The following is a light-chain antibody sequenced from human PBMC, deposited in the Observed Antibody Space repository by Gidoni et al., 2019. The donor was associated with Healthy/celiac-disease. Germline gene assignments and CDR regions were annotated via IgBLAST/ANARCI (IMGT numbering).Light chain of an antibody. V-gene: IGKV4-1*01. J-gene: IGKJ4*01. Sequence: DLVMPLSPDSLVVSLGERATINCKSSRSVLYSPNNKNSLSWYQQKPGQSPKLIIYWASTRESGVPDRFSGSGSGTDFTLTIRRLQAEDVAVYYCQEYNSTPLTFGGRTKVEIK. CDR3: QEYNSTPLT. CDR2: WAS. CDR1: RSVLYSPNNKNS.